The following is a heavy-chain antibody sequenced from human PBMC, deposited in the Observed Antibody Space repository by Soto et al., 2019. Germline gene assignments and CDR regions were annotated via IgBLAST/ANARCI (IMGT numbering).Heavy chain of an antibody. Sequence: QVQLVQSGAEVKKPGASVKVSCKASGYTFTSYGISWVRQAPGQGLEWMGWISAYNGNTNYAQKLQGRVTMTTDTYTRKAYMELRRLRSDDTAVYYCATGRDSSSWRRPTTFAYWGQGTLVTVSS. D-gene: IGHD6-13*01. V-gene: IGHV1-18*01. CDR3: ATGRDSSSWRRPTTFAY. CDR1: GYTFTSYG. J-gene: IGHJ4*02. CDR2: ISAYNGNT.